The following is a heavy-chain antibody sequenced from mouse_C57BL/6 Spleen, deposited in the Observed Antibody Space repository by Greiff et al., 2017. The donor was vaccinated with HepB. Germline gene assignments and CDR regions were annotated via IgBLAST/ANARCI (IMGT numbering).Heavy chain of an antibody. CDR2: IYPGDGDT. V-gene: IGHV1-82*01. J-gene: IGHJ3*01. CDR1: GHASRSSW. CDR3: ARITYVAY. D-gene: IGHD1-1*01. Sequence: QVQLQQFGLELVKLGVSVKISCKVLGHASRSSWMNWVKQRPGKGFEWIGRIYPGDGDTNYNGKFKGKATLTADKSSSTAYMQLSSLASEDSAVYFCARITYVAYWGQGTLVTVSA.